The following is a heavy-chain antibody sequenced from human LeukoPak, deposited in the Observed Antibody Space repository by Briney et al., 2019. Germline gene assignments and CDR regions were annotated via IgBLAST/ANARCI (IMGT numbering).Heavy chain of an antibody. D-gene: IGHD5-18*01. V-gene: IGHV1-69*04. CDR3: ARGTAMARGYYGLDV. Sequence: SVKVSCKASGGTFSSYAISWVRQAPGQGLEWMGRIIPILGIANYAQKFQGRVTITADKSTSTAYMELSSLRSEDTAVYYCARGTAMARGYYGLDVWGQGTTVTVSS. J-gene: IGHJ6*02. CDR1: GGTFSSYA. CDR2: IIPILGIA.